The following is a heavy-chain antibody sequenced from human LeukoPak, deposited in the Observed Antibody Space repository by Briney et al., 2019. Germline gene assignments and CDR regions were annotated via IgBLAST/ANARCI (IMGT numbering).Heavy chain of an antibody. D-gene: IGHD2-15*01. V-gene: IGHV3-23*01. CDR3: TRDLNSGGSC. Sequence: PGGSLRLSCAASGFTFSSYAMSWVRQAPGKGLEWVAVIGGSGGSTYYADSVKGRFTISRDNSKNTLYLQMNSLRAEDTAVYYCTRDLNSGGSCWGQGTLVTVSS. CDR2: IGGSGGST. CDR1: GFTFSSYA. J-gene: IGHJ4*02.